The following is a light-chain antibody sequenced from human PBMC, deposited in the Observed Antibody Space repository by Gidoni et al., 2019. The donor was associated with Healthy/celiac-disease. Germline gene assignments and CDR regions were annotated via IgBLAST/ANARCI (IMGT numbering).Light chain of an antibody. Sequence: EIALTPSPATLSLSPGERATLSCRASQRVSSYLAWYQQKPGQAPSLLIYDASNRATGIPARCSGSGSGTDFTLTISSLEPEDFAVYYCQQRSNWPPLTFGGGTKVEIK. J-gene: IGKJ4*01. CDR2: DAS. V-gene: IGKV3-11*01. CDR1: QRVSSY. CDR3: QQRSNWPPLT.